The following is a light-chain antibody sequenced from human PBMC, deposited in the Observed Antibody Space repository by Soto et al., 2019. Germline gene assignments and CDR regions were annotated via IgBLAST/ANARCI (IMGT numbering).Light chain of an antibody. Sequence: DIQMTQAPSYLSASVGDRVPLLCRASHSVSTRLAGYQQKPGKAPKVLIYDAASWAGGGPSRFTGSGSGTEVTLTINSLQPDDSATYYCQHYSLYSPWTFGQGTKVDIK. CDR3: QHYSLYSPWT. CDR2: DAA. CDR1: HSVSTR. J-gene: IGKJ1*01. V-gene: IGKV1-5*02.